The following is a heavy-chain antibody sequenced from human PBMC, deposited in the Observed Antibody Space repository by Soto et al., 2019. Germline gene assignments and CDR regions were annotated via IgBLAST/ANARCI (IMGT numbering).Heavy chain of an antibody. CDR2: ISGSGRST. Sequence: EVQLLESGGGLVQPGGSLRLSCAAAGFTFSIYAMSWVRQAPGKGLEWVSAISGSGRSTYYADSVKGRFTISRDNSKNTLYLQMNSLRADDTAVYYCAKATRGGAATLIRDYWGQGTLVTVSS. V-gene: IGHV3-23*01. D-gene: IGHD6-13*01. J-gene: IGHJ4*02. CDR3: AKATRGGAATLIRDY. CDR1: GFTFSIYA.